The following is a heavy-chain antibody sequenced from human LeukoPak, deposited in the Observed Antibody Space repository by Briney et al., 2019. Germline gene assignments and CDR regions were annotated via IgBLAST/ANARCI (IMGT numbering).Heavy chain of an antibody. CDR3: TRHHDYGDKIDY. Sequence: SETLSLTCTVSGGSFTSASHYWAWLRQPPGKGLEWIVSIHYSGSTYYSPSLNSRLTISGDTSKSQFSLKLTFVTAADTAVYYCTRHHDYGDKIDYWGQGTLVTVSS. J-gene: IGHJ4*02. CDR2: IHYSGST. D-gene: IGHD4-23*01. V-gene: IGHV4-39*01. CDR1: GGSFTSASHY.